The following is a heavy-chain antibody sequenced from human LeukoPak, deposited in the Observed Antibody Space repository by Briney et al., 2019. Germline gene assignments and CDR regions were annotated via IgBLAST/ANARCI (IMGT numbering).Heavy chain of an antibody. J-gene: IGHJ6*02. Sequence: SETLSLTCTVSGGSISSSSYYWTWIRQTPGKGLEWIGEINYSGSTNYNPSLESRVTISVAPSKNQFSLNLNSVTAADTAVYFCARGVTSVLSYYYGMDVWGQGTPVTVSS. CDR3: ARGVTSVLSYYYGMDV. D-gene: IGHD2/OR15-2a*01. V-gene: IGHV4-39*07. CDR1: GGSISSSSYY. CDR2: INYSGST.